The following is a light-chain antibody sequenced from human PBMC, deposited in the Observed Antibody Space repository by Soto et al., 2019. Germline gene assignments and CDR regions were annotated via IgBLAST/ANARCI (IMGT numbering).Light chain of an antibody. Sequence: DIQMTQSPSSLSASVGDRVTITCRASQGISNHLAWYQQQPGKVPKLLIYVASTLQSGVPSRFSGSGSGTDVTRTILSLQPEDVASYYCQKYNSAPWTFGQGTQVELK. CDR1: QGISNH. CDR3: QKYNSAPWT. J-gene: IGKJ1*01. V-gene: IGKV1-27*01. CDR2: VAS.